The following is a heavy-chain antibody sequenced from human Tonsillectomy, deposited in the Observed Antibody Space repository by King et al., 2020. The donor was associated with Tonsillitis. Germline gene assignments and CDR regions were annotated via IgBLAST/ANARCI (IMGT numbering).Heavy chain of an antibody. D-gene: IGHD3-9*01. J-gene: IGHJ4*02. CDR2: ISSSASTI. CDR3: ARDANPAYYDILTGYFDY. V-gene: IGHV3-11*01. CDR1: GFTFSDYY. Sequence: VQLVESGGGLAKPGGSLRLSCAASGFTFSDYYMSWICQAPGKGLEWGSFISSSASTIYYADSVKGRFTISRDNAKNSLYLQMNSLRAEDTAVYYCARDANPAYYDILTGYFDYWGQGTLVTVSS.